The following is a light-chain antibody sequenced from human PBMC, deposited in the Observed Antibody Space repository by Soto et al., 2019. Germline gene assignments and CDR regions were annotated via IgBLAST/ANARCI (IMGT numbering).Light chain of an antibody. CDR3: SLSGGSNIGYV. CDR2: EVT. V-gene: IGLV2-8*01. J-gene: IGLJ1*01. CDR1: SSDVGGYDY. Sequence: QSALTQPPSASGSPGQSVTISCAGTSSDVGGYDYVSWYQQHPGKAPKLMIYEVTKRPSGIPDRFSGSKSGNTASLTVSGLQAEDEADYYCSLSGGSNIGYVFGTGTKLTVL.